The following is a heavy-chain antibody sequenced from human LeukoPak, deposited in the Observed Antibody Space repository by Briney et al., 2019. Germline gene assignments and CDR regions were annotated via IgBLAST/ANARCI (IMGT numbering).Heavy chain of an antibody. J-gene: IGHJ5*02. CDR1: GYTFTGYY. D-gene: IGHD6-19*01. V-gene: IGHV1-2*02. CDR3: TRDGIAVAGTKLTSNWFDP. CDR2: INPNSGGT. Sequence: ASVKVSCKSSGYTFTGYYMHWVRQAPGQGLEWMGWINPNSGGTNYAQKFQGRVTMTRDTSISTAYMELSRLRSDDTAVYYCTRDGIAVAGTKLTSNWFDPWGQGTLVTVSS.